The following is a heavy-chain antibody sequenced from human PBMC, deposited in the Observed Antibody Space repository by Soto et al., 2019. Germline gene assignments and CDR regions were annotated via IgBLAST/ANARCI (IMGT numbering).Heavy chain of an antibody. D-gene: IGHD3-22*01. J-gene: IGHJ4*02. Sequence: ASVKVSCKASGYTFTSYGISWVRQAPGQGLEWMGWISAYNGNTNYAQKLQGRVTMTTDTSTSTAYMELRSLRSDDTALYYCARRKGRTYYYDSSGYYYNYWRQGTLVTVSS. CDR1: GYTFTSYG. CDR2: ISAYNGNT. V-gene: IGHV1-18*04. CDR3: ARRKGRTYYYDSSGYYYNY.